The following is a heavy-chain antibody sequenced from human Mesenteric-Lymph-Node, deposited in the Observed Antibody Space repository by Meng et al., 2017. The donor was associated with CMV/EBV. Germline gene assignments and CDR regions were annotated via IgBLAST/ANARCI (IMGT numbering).Heavy chain of an antibody. CDR3: ARMDRGYYFDY. V-gene: IGHV3-7*01. CDR2: IKQDGSEK. CDR1: GFIFSSYW. J-gene: IGHJ4*02. Sequence: GESLKISCAASGFIFSSYWMSWVRQAPGKGLEWVANIKQDGSEKYYVDSVKGRFTISRDNAKNSLYLQMNSLRAEDTAVYYCARMDRGYYFDYWGQGTLVTVSS. D-gene: IGHD3-16*01.